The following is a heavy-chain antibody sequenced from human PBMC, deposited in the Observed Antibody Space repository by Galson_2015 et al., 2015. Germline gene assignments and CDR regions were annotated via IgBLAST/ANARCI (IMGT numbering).Heavy chain of an antibody. J-gene: IGHJ5*02. CDR3: AGSNLTTSQLPFKWFDP. CDR2: IIPGFGKV. V-gene: IGHV1-69*13. CDR1: GGSFRNYV. D-gene: IGHD1-26*01. Sequence: SVKVSCKASGGSFRNYVISWVRQAPGHGLEWMGGIIPGFGKVNYAQNFQGRFTIIAEESTGTAYMELRTLRSDDKAVYYCAGSNLTTSQLPFKWFDPWGQGTLVTVSS.